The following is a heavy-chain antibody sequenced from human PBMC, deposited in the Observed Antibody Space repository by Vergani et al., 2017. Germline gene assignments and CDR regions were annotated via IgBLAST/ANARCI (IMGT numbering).Heavy chain of an antibody. D-gene: IGHD2-15*01. V-gene: IGHV1-3*01. CDR2: INAGNGNT. CDR1: GYTFTSYA. CDR3: ARVGIVNGFEP. Sequence: QVQLVQSGAEVKKPGASVKVSCKSSGYTFTSYAMHWVRQAPGQRLEWMGWINAGNGNTKYSQKFQGRVTITRDTSASTAYMELSSLRSEDTAVYYCARVGIVNGFEPWGQGALVTVSA. J-gene: IGHJ5*02.